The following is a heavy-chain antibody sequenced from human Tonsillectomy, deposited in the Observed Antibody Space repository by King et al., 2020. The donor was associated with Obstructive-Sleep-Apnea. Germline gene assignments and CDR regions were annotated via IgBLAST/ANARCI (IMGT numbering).Heavy chain of an antibody. J-gene: IGHJ6*02. D-gene: IGHD2-21*02. V-gene: IGHV1-8*01. Sequence: QLVQSGAEVKKPGASVKVSCKASGYTFTSYDINWVRQATGQGLEWMGWMNPNSGNTGYAQKFQGRVTMTRNTSISTAYMELSSLRSEDTAVYYCIVYCGGDCYSYYYYGMDVWGQGTTVTVSS. CDR2: MNPNSGNT. CDR1: GYTFTSYD. CDR3: IVYCGGDCYSYYYYGMDV.